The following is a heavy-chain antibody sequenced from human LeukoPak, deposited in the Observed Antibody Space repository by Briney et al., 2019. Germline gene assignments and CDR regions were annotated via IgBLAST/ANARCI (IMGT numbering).Heavy chain of an antibody. J-gene: IGHJ6*03. D-gene: IGHD3-10*01. CDR3: ARAMVRGVTYYYYYYMDV. Sequence: SETLSLTCAVYGGSFSGYYWSWIRQPPGKGLEWIGEINHSGSTNYNPSLKSRVTISVDTSKNQFSLKLSSVTAADTAVYYCARAMVRGVTYYYYYYMDVWGKGTTVTVSS. CDR1: GGSFSGYY. CDR2: INHSGST. V-gene: IGHV4-34*01.